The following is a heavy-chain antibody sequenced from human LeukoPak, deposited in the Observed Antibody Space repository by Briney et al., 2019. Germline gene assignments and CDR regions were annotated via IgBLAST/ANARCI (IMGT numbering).Heavy chain of an antibody. V-gene: IGHV3-23*01. J-gene: IGHJ4*02. D-gene: IGHD5-18*01. CDR1: GFTFSSYA. Sequence: PGGSLRLSCAASGFTFSSYAMSWVRQAPGKGLEWVSAISGSGGSTYYADSVKGRSTISRDNSKNTLYLQMNSLRAEDTAVYYCARRIQLWSRPFDYWGQGTLVTVSS. CDR2: ISGSGGST. CDR3: ARRIQLWSRPFDY.